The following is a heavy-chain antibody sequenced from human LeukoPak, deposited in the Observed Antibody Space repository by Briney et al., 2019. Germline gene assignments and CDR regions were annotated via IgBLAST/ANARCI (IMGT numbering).Heavy chain of an antibody. CDR3: ARARWLQLDP. J-gene: IGHJ5*02. V-gene: IGHV4-34*01. D-gene: IGHD5-24*01. CDR2: INHSGRT. CDR1: GGSFSGSY. Sequence: SETLSLTCAVYGGSFSGSYWSWICHRPGKGLEWIGEINHSGRTNYSPSLKSRVTISVDPSKNQFSLKLSSVTAADTAVYYCARARWLQLDPWGQGTLVTVSS.